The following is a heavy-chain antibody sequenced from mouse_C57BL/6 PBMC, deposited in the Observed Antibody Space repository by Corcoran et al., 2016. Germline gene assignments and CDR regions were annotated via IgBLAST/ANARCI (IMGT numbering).Heavy chain of an antibody. CDR2: INTYSGVP. Sequence: QIQLVQSGPELKKPGETVKISCKASGYTFTTYGMSWVKQAPGKGLKWMGWINTYSGVPTYADDFKGRFAFSLETSASTAYLQINNLKNEDTATYFCARRNYGSFDYWGQGTTLTVSS. CDR1: GYTFTTYG. D-gene: IGHD1-1*01. V-gene: IGHV9-3*01. J-gene: IGHJ2*01. CDR3: ARRNYGSFDY.